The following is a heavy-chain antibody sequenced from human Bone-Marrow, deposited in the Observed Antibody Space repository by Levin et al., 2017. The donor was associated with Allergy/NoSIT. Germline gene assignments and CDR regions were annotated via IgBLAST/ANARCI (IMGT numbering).Heavy chain of an antibody. J-gene: IGHJ4*02. V-gene: IGHV3-21*01. CDR3: AILTYFYDSIGSNY. Sequence: GESLKISCAASGFTFSSYSMNWVRQAPGKGLEWISSISSSSDNMYYAESVKGRFTISRDNAKNSVFLQMSSLRAEDTAVYYCAILTYFYDSIGSNYWGQGTLVTVSS. CDR1: GFTFSSYS. CDR2: ISSSSDNM. D-gene: IGHD3-22*01.